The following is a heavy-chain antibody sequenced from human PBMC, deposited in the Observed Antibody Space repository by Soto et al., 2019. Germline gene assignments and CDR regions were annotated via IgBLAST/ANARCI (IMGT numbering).Heavy chain of an antibody. CDR1: GFTFSSYA. CDR3: ARGRRTTVTTHRAFDI. D-gene: IGHD4-17*01. Sequence: GGSLRLSCAASGFTFSSYAMSWVRQAPGKGLEWVSAISGSGGSTYYADSVKGRFTISRDNSKNTLYLQMNSLRAEDTAVFYCARGRRTTVTTHRAFDIWGQGTMVTVSS. J-gene: IGHJ3*02. CDR2: ISGSGGST. V-gene: IGHV3-23*01.